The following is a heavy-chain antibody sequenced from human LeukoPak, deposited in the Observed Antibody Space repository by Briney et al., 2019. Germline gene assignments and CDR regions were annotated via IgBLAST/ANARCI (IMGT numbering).Heavy chain of an antibody. J-gene: IGHJ4*02. D-gene: IGHD2-15*01. V-gene: IGHV3-23*01. CDR2: ISGSTGRT. CDR1: GFTFSSYG. CDR3: APRVVGSAPFDY. Sequence: GGSLRLSCAASGFTFSSYGMHWVRQAPGKGLEWVSAISGSTGRTYYADSVKGRFTISRDNSKNTLYLQMNNLRAEDTAVYYCAPRVVGSAPFDYWGQGTLVTVSS.